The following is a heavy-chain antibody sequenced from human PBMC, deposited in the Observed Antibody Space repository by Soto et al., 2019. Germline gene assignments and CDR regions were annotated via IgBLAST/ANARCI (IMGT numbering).Heavy chain of an antibody. Sequence: QAHLVQSGAEVKKPGASVKVSCKGSGYDFTTYGINWVRQAPGQGLEWMAWISAHNGNTDYAQKLQGRVTVTRDTSTSTAYMELRSLRSDDTAVYYCARGRYGDYWGQGALVTVSS. CDR3: ARGRYGDY. CDR1: GYDFTTYG. J-gene: IGHJ4*02. D-gene: IGHD1-1*01. V-gene: IGHV1-18*01. CDR2: ISAHNGNT.